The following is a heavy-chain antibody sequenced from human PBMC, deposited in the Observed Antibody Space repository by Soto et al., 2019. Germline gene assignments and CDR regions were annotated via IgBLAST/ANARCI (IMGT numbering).Heavy chain of an antibody. CDR3: ARLPIAAADIDY. CDR2: VYYSGRT. J-gene: IGHJ4*02. Sequence: SETLSLTCIVSGGSISNSGYYWGWIRQSPGKGLEWIGSVYYSGRTYHNPSLKSRATISVDTSKNQFSLKLRSATAADTAVYYCARLPIAAADIDYWGQGTLVTVSS. V-gene: IGHV4-39*01. CDR1: GGSISNSGYY. D-gene: IGHD6-13*01.